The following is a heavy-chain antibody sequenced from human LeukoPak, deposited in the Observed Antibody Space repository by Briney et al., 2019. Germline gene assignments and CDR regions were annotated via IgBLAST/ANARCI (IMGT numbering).Heavy chain of an antibody. D-gene: IGHD3-22*01. CDR1: GGSISSSSYY. CDR2: IYYSGST. J-gene: IGHJ3*02. CDR3: ARYYYDSSTHSFDI. Sequence: SETLSLTCTVSGGSISSSSYYWGWIRQPPGKGLEWIGSIYYSGSTYDNPSLKSRVTISVDTSKNQFSLKLSSVTAADTAVYYCARYYYDSSTHSFDIWGQGTMVTVSS. V-gene: IGHV4-39*07.